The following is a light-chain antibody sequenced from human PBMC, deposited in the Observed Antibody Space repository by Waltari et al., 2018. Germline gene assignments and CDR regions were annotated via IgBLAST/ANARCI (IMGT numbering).Light chain of an antibody. J-gene: IGLJ3*02. CDR2: GKN. CDR1: GLRTYF. Sequence: SSGLTQDPAVSVALGQTVRITCQGDGLRTYFATWYQQKPGHAPLLVIYGKNNRPSGIPDRFAGSSSEDTTSLTITGAQAEDEADYFCSSRDSSGNHVLFGGGTKLTVL. V-gene: IGLV3-19*01. CDR3: SSRDSSGNHVL.